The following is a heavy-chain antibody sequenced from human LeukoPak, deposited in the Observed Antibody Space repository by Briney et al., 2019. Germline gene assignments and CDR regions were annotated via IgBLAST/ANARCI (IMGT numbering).Heavy chain of an antibody. D-gene: IGHD3-16*02. Sequence: PGGSLRLSCAASGFTFSNAWMSWVRQAPGKGLEWVGRIKSKTDGGTTDYAAPVKGRFTISRDDSKNTLYLQMNSLKTEDTAVYYCTTDQGERIMITFGGVIANDYWGQGTLVTVSS. CDR1: GFTFSNAW. V-gene: IGHV3-15*01. J-gene: IGHJ4*02. CDR2: IKSKTDGGTT. CDR3: TTDQGERIMITFGGVIANDY.